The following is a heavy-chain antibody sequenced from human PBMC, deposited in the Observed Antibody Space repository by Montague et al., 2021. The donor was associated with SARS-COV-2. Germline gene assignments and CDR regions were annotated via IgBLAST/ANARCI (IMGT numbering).Heavy chain of an antibody. D-gene: IGHD6-13*01. J-gene: IGHJ4*02. V-gene: IGHV3-30*03. CDR3: ARGTVGAAGFDY. CDR2: ISTDGSVY. Sequence: SLSLSCSASGFTFSNYVMHWVRQAPGKGLEWVAVISTDGSVYDYLDSVKGRFTISRDNPKHTLYLQMNSLRAEDTAVYYCARGTVGAAGFDYSGQGTLVTVSS. CDR1: GFTFSNYV.